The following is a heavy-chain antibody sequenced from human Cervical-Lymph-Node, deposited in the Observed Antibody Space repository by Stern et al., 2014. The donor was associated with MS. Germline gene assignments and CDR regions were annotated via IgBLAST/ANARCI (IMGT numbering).Heavy chain of an antibody. CDR2: IIPFLGTT. CDR1: GDTLSSFG. J-gene: IGHJ6*02. CDR3: ARDNYDNGMDV. V-gene: IGHV1-69*01. Sequence: VKLVQSGAEGKKPGSSVKVSCKTSGDTLSSFGISWVRQAPGQGLEWMGGIIPFLGTTNYAEKFQGRVTIIADESTSTAYMELSSLRSEDTAVYYCARDNYDNGMDVWGQGTTVTVSS.